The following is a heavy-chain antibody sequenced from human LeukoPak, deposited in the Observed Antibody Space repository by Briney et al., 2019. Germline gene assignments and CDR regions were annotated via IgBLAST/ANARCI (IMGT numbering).Heavy chain of an antibody. V-gene: IGHV3-21*01. J-gene: IGHJ4*02. CDR3: ARAVVGAGDAHFDY. Sequence: PGGSLRLSCAASGFTFSSYSMNWVRQAPGKGLGWVSSISSSSSYIYYADSVKGRFTISRDNAKNSLYLQMNSRRAEDTAVYYCARAVVGAGDAHFDYWGQGTLVTVFS. CDR2: ISSSSSYI. D-gene: IGHD1-26*01. CDR1: GFTFSSYS.